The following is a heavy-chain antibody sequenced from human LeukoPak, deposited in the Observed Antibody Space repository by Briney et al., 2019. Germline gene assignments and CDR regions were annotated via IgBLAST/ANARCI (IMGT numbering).Heavy chain of an antibody. V-gene: IGHV4-4*02. CDR1: GGSISSSNW. D-gene: IGHD6-13*01. CDR3: ARTTLAAAEPMGYYFDY. J-gene: IGHJ4*02. Sequence: KASETLSLTCAVSGGSISSSNWWSWVRQPPGKGLEWIGEIYHSGSTNYNPSLKSRVTISVDKSKNQFSLKLSSVTAADTAVYYCARTTLAAAEPMGYYFDYWGQGTLVTVSS. CDR2: IYHSGST.